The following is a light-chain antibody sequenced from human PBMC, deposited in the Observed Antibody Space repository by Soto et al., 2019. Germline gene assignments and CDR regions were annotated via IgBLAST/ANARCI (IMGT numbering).Light chain of an antibody. CDR3: QQRSNWLT. Sequence: PGERASLSCGASQSISSSFLAWYQQKPGQAPRLLIYDASNRATGIPARFSGSGSGTDFTLTISSLEPEDFAVYYCQQRSNWLTFGGGTKVDIK. J-gene: IGKJ4*01. V-gene: IGKV3D-20*02. CDR2: DAS. CDR1: QSISSSF.